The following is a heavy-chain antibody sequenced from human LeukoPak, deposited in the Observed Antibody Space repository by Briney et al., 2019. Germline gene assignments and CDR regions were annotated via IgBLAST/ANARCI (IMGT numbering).Heavy chain of an antibody. Sequence: SETLSLTCTVSGGSISTYYWSWVRQPPGKGLEWMGYLYYTGSTNYHPSLKSRVTISVDSSKNQFSLKLSSVTAADTAVYYCARDDFEYSVHYGMDVWGQGTAVTVSS. CDR2: LYYTGST. J-gene: IGHJ6*02. CDR3: ARDDFEYSVHYGMDV. CDR1: GGSISTYY. D-gene: IGHD3-9*01. V-gene: IGHV4-59*01.